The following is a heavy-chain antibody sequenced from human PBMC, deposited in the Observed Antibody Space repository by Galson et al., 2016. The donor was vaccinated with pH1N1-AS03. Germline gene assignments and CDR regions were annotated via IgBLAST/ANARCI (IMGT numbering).Heavy chain of an antibody. CDR2: IKEDGSVR. CDR1: GFSFSTTW. Sequence: SLRLSCAASGFSFSTTWMTWVRQAPGKGLEFVANIKEDGSVRNYAGSVKGRFIISRDNAQNSLYLQMNSLGVEDTALYYCVRDPLFSSFDIWGQGTVVTVSS. CDR3: VRDPLFSSFDI. V-gene: IGHV3-7*01. J-gene: IGHJ3*02.